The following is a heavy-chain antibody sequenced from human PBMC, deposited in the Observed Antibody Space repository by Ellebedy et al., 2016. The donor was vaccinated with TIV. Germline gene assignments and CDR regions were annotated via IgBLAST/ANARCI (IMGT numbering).Heavy chain of an antibody. J-gene: IGHJ2*01. D-gene: IGHD3-3*01. CDR3: VRESAWYFHL. Sequence: GESLKISCAASGFTFSDSYMSWVRQAPGKGPEWVSYISPGGDNIYYADSVKGRFTISRDNAKNSLYLQMNSLRAEDTAVYYCVRESAWYFHLWGRGALVTVSS. V-gene: IGHV3-11*01. CDR1: GFTFSDSY. CDR2: ISPGGDNI.